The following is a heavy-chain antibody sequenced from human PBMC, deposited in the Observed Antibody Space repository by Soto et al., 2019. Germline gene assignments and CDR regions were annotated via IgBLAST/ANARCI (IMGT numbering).Heavy chain of an antibody. CDR3: ATGFLGLCTGGTCQLDS. CDR2: IWYHGVDK. V-gene: IGHV3-33*01. D-gene: IGHD2-15*01. Sequence: QVQLVESGGGVVQPERSLRLSCAASGFTFSRQAMHWVRQAPGRGLEWVAVIWYHGVDKYYADSVKGRFTISRDNSKNTVYLQMNSLRGEDTAVYYCATGFLGLCTGGTCQLDSWGQGSLVTVSS. J-gene: IGHJ4*02. CDR1: GFTFSRQA.